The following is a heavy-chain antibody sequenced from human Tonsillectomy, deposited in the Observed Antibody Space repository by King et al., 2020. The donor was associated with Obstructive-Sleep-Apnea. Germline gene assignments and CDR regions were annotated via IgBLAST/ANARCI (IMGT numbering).Heavy chain of an antibody. Sequence: VKLVESGGGLVQPGGSLRLSCAASGFSFSSFWMHWVRRVPGKGLVWVSRIDNDGSTTTYADSVRGRFTISRDNAKNTLNLQMNSLRAEDTAVYYCARGGDGNFDYWGQGSLVTVSS. CDR3: ARGGDGNFDY. V-gene: IGHV3-74*03. CDR2: IDNDGSTT. J-gene: IGHJ4*02. D-gene: IGHD3-16*01. CDR1: GFSFSSFW.